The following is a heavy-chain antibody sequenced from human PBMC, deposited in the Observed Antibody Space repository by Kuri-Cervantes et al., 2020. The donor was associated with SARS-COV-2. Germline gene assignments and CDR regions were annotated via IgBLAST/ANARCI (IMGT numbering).Heavy chain of an antibody. Sequence: GGSLRLSCAASGFTFSSYAMNWVRQAPGKGLEWVSTIPGDGGVTYYADSVQGRFSISRDNSRNTLYLQMNSLRADDTAVCYCAKVRNWDFDHWGQGVLVTVSS. CDR3: AKVRNWDFDH. CDR1: GFTFSSYA. V-gene: IGHV3-23*01. CDR2: IPGDGGVT. D-gene: IGHD7-27*01. J-gene: IGHJ5*02.